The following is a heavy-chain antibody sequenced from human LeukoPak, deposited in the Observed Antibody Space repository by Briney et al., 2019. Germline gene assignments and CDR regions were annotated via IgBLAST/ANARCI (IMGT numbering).Heavy chain of an antibody. V-gene: IGHV3-23*01. J-gene: IGHJ4*02. D-gene: IGHD3-22*01. CDR1: GFTFSTYA. CDR2: LSGSGGST. Sequence: GGSLRLSCAASGFTFSTYAMSWVRQAPGKGLEWVSTLSGSGGSTYYADSVKGRFTISRDNSKNTLYLQMNSLRAEDTAVYYCARDPNSSGYYYGFDYWGQGTLVTVSS. CDR3: ARDPNSSGYYYGFDY.